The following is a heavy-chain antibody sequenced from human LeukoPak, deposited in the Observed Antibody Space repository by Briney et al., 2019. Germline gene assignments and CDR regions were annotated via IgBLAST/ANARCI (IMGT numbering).Heavy chain of an antibody. CDR2: ISGDGGTT. D-gene: IGHD6-13*01. J-gene: IGHJ4*02. V-gene: IGHV3-43*02. Sequence: PGGSLRLSCTASGFTFDDYAMHWVRQAPAKGLEWVSLISGDGGTTDYADSVKGRFTISRGNRRNSLYLHMNSLRTEDTALYFCAKVYVGSWYAYDHWGQGTLVTVSS. CDR3: AKVYVGSWYAYDH. CDR1: GFTFDDYA.